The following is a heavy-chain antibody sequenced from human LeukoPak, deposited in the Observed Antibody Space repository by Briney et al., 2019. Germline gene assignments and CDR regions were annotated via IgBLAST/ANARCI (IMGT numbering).Heavy chain of an antibody. J-gene: IGHJ6*03. D-gene: IGHD3-10*01. Sequence: GGSLRLSCAASGFTFSSNYMSWVRQAPGKGLEWVSVIYSGGSTYYADSVKGRFTISRDNSKNTLYLQMNSLRAEDTAVYYCARVIWLLGYMDVWGKGTTVTVSS. V-gene: IGHV3-66*02. CDR3: ARVIWLLGYMDV. CDR1: GFTFSSNY. CDR2: IYSGGST.